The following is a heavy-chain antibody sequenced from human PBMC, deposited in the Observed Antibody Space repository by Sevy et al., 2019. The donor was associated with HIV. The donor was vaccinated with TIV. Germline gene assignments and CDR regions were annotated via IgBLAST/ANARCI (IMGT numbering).Heavy chain of an antibody. CDR1: GGTFGSYA. CDR2: IIPIFGTA. J-gene: IGHJ4*02. V-gene: IGHV1-69*06. Sequence: ASVKVSCRASGGTFGSYAISWVRQAPGQGLEWMGGIIPIFGTANYAQKFQGRVTITADKSTSTAYMELSSLRSEDTAVYYCASEYCSGGSCYTRLGYWGQGTLVTVSS. CDR3: ASEYCSGGSCYTRLGY. D-gene: IGHD2-15*01.